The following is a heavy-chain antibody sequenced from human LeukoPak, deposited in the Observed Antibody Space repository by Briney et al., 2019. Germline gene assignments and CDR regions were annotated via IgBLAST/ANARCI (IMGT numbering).Heavy chain of an antibody. CDR3: AKDLGLGYYCGGDCYFGY. Sequence: GGSLRLSCAASGFTFSRRWMDWVRQAPGKGLEWVANIKEDGSVKEYVDSVKGRFTISRDNAKNSLYLQMNSLRAEDTAVYYCAKDLGLGYYCGGDCYFGYWGQGTLVTVSS. V-gene: IGHV3-7*03. J-gene: IGHJ4*02. CDR1: GFTFSRRW. CDR2: IKEDGSVK. D-gene: IGHD2-21*02.